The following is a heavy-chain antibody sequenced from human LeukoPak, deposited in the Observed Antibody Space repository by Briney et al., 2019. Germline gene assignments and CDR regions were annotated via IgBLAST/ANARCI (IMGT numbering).Heavy chain of an antibody. CDR1: GFTFDDYA. CDR2: ISGSGGST. D-gene: IGHD6-13*01. CDR3: AKDRPSIAAAGHY. V-gene: IGHV3-23*01. Sequence: GRSLRLSCAASGFTFDDYAMHWVRQAPGKGLEWVSAISGSGGSTYYADSVKGRFTISRDNSKNTLYLQMNSLRAEDTAVYYCAKDRPSIAAAGHYWGQGTLVTVSS. J-gene: IGHJ4*02.